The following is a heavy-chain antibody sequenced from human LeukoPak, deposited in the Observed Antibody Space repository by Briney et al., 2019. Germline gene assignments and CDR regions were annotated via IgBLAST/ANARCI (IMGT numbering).Heavy chain of an antibody. CDR2: INDNGGQR. CDR1: GFAFNNYA. D-gene: IGHD1-26*01. J-gene: IGHJ4*02. CDR3: AKTQWKVGATDYYDY. Sequence: GGSLRLSCAASGFAFNNYAMTWVRQAPGKGLEWVSNINDNGGQRHYADAVKGRFTISRDNSKNTLFLQMDSLRAEDTAVYYCAKTQWKVGATDYYDYWGQGILVTVSS. V-gene: IGHV3-23*01.